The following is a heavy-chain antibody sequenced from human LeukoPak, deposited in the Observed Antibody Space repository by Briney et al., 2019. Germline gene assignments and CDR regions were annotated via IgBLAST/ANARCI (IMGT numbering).Heavy chain of an antibody. J-gene: IGHJ4*02. CDR3: AIYNWNFSFDY. CDR1: GGSFSGYY. Sequence: SETLSLTCAVYGGSFSGYYWSWIRQPPGKGLEWIGEINHSGSTNYNPSLKSRVTISVDTSKNQFSLKLSSVTAADTAVYYCAIYNWNFSFDYWGQGTLVTVSS. CDR2: INHSGST. V-gene: IGHV4-34*01. D-gene: IGHD1-1*01.